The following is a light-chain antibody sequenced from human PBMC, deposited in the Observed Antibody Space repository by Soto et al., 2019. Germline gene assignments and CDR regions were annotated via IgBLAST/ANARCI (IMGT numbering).Light chain of an antibody. CDR2: DIS. V-gene: IGLV2-14*01. CDR1: SSDVGGYHY. J-gene: IGLJ2*01. CDR3: SSYTSSSTVV. Sequence: QSALTQPASVSGSPGQSITISCTGTSSDVGGYHYVSWHQQHPGTAPKLMIYDISNRPSGVSNRFSGSKSGNTASLTISWLQAEDEADYYWSSYTSSSTVVFGGGTKLTVL.